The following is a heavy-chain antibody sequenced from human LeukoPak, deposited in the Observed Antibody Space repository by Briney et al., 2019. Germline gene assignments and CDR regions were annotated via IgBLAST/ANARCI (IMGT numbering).Heavy chain of an antibody. CDR1: GFTVSGNY. Sequence: GGSLRLSCAVSGFTVSGNYMSWVRQAPGKGLEWVSLIYSGGTTYYADSVKGRFTTSRDNSKNTLYLQMNSLRAEDTAVYYCARRAGGYSHPYDYWGQGILVTVSS. J-gene: IGHJ4*02. CDR3: ARRAGGYSHPYDY. CDR2: IYSGGTT. V-gene: IGHV3-53*01. D-gene: IGHD4-23*01.